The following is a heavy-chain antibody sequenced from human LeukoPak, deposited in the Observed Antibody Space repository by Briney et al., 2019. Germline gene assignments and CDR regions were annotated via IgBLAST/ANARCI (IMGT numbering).Heavy chain of an antibody. CDR2: INPNSGGT. J-gene: IGHJ6*02. CDR1: GYTFTGYY. D-gene: IGHD3-3*01. Sequence: ASVKVSCKASGYTFTGYYMHWVRQAPGQGLEWMGRINPNSGGTNYAQKFQGRVTMTRDTSISTAYMELSRLRSDDTAVYYCATFGVVTNSIYHYYGMDVWGRGTTVTVSS. V-gene: IGHV1-2*06. CDR3: ATFGVVTNSIYHYYGMDV.